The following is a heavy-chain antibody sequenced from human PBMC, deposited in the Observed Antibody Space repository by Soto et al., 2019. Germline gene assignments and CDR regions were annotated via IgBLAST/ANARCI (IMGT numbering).Heavy chain of an antibody. CDR1: GGSISSGGYY. Sequence: PSETLSLTCTVSGGSISSGGYYWSWIRQHPGKGLEWIGYIYYSGSTYYNPSLKSRVTISVDTSKNQFSLKLSSVTAADTAVYYCASTVTTEEWFDPWGQGTLVTVSS. CDR3: ASTVTTEEWFDP. D-gene: IGHD4-17*01. V-gene: IGHV4-31*03. CDR2: IYYSGST. J-gene: IGHJ5*02.